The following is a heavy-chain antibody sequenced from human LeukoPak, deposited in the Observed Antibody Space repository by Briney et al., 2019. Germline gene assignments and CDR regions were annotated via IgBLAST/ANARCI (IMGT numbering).Heavy chain of an antibody. J-gene: IGHJ6*03. CDR2: IYPGDSDT. CDR3: ARLRGQQAAYYYYMDV. Sequence: AESLLISCKASGYSSTSYWIGWVRQMPGEGVEWMGIIYPGDSDTRYNPSFQGQVTISADKSISTSYLQWSSLKAADTAMYYCARLRGQQAAYYYYMDVWGKGTTVTDSS. CDR1: GYSSTSYW. D-gene: IGHD6-13*01. V-gene: IGHV5-51*01.